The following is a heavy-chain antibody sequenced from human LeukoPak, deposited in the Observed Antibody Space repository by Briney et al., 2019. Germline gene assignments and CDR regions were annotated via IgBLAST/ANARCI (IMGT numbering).Heavy chain of an antibody. D-gene: IGHD2-2*01. V-gene: IGHV1-2*06. CDR1: GYSLTGYH. CDR3: ARDYCSSISCLFDY. J-gene: IGHJ4*02. CDR2: INPNSGDT. Sequence: GSVKVSCKASGYSLTGYHMHWVRQAPGQGLEWMGRINPNSGDTNYAQKFQGRVTMTRDTSISTAYMELSRLRSDDTAVYYCARDYCSSISCLFDYWGQGTLVTVSS.